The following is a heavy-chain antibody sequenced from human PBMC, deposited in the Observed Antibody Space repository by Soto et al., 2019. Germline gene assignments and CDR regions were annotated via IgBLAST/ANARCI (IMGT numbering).Heavy chain of an antibody. CDR3: AKGIYYDSSGYYSA. V-gene: IGHV3-23*01. J-gene: IGHJ5*02. CDR2: ISGSGGST. D-gene: IGHD3-22*01. CDR1: GFTFSSYA. Sequence: GGSLRLSCAASGFTFSSYAMSWVRQAPGKGLEWVSAISGSGGSTYYADSVKGRFTISRDNSKNTLYLQMNSLRAEDTAVYYCAKGIYYDSSGYYSAWGKGTLVTVSS.